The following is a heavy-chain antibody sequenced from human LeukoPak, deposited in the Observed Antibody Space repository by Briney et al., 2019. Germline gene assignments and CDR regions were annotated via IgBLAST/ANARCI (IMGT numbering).Heavy chain of an antibody. J-gene: IGHJ6*03. CDR3: VKVGYDGDYYMDV. D-gene: IGHD5-12*01. CDR2: ISWDGGST. Sequence: GGSLRLSCAASGFTFDDYAMHWVRQAPGKGLEWVSLISWDGGSTYYADSVKGRFTISRDNSKNSLYLQMNSLRAEDTALYYCVKVGYDGDYYMDVWGKGTTVTVSS. V-gene: IGHV3-43D*03. CDR1: GFTFDDYA.